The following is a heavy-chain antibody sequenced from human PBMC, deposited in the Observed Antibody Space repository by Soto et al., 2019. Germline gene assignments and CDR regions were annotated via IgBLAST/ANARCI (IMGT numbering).Heavy chain of an antibody. Sequence: VQLVESGGGLVKPGGSLRLSCAASGFTFSSYSMNWVRQAPGKGLEWVSSISSSSSYIYYADSVKGRFTISRDNAKNSLYLQMNSLRAEDTAVYYCARDPGGCSSTSCPNYDYWGQGTLVTVSS. V-gene: IGHV3-21*01. CDR3: ARDPGGCSSTSCPNYDY. J-gene: IGHJ4*02. CDR1: GFTFSSYS. D-gene: IGHD2-2*01. CDR2: ISSSSSYI.